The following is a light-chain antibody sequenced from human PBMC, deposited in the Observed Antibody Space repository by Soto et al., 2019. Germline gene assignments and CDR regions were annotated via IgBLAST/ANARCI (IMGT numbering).Light chain of an antibody. J-gene: IGKJ1*01. CDR2: GAS. V-gene: IGKV3-20*01. Sequence: EIVVTQSPGTLSLSPGERATLSCRASQSVSSSYLAWYQQKPGQAPRLLIYGASSRATGIPDRFSGSGSGTDCSDTTSRQESEDFAVDYCQQYGSSPPWTVGQGTKVEIK. CDR1: QSVSSSY. CDR3: QQYGSSPPWT.